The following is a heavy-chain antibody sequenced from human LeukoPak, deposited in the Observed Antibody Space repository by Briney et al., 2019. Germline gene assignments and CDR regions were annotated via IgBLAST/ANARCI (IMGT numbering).Heavy chain of an antibody. D-gene: IGHD3-16*01. CDR2: INHSGST. CDR3: ARGPGYDYVWGTSAKPGNY. CDR1: GGSISSYY. V-gene: IGHV4-34*01. Sequence: SETLSLACTVSGGSISSYYWSWIRQPPGKGLEWIGEINHSGSTNYNPSLKSRVTISVDTSKNQSSLKLSSVTAADTAVYYCARGPGYDYVWGTSAKPGNYWGQGTLVTVSS. J-gene: IGHJ4*02.